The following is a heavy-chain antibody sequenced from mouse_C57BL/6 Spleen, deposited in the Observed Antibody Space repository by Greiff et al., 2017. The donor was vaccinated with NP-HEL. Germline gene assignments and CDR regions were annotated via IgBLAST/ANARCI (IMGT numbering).Heavy chain of an antibody. Sequence: QVQLQQPGAELVKPGASVKLSCKASGYTFTSYWMHWVKQRPGRGLEWIGRIDPNSGGTKYNEKFKSKATLTVDKPSSTADMQLSSLTSEDSAVYDCASDYSSRDYYAMDYWGQGTSVTVSS. CDR2: IDPNSGGT. D-gene: IGHD1-1*01. CDR3: ASDYSSRDYYAMDY. CDR1: GYTFTSYW. V-gene: IGHV1-72*01. J-gene: IGHJ4*01.